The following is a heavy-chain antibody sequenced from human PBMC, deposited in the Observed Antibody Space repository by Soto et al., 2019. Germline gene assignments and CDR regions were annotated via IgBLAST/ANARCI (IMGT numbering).Heavy chain of an antibody. CDR2: VYYNGAT. CDR1: VASMTSYH. Sequence: QVQLQVSCPGLLRPSETLSLTCRVSVASMTSYHWTWIRQSPGKGLEWIGNVYYNGATTYNPSLRSRVAISIDTSEKQFSLKLNSLTAADSATYFCARAGQTVSFFDFWAQGALVAISS. V-gene: IGHV4-59*01. CDR3: ARAGQTVSFFDF. J-gene: IGHJ5*01. D-gene: IGHD4-17*01.